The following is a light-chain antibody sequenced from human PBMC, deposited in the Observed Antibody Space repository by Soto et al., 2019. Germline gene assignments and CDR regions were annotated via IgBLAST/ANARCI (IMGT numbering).Light chain of an antibody. Sequence: QAALTQPASVSGSPGQSITITCTGTSSAVSGYNYVTWYQQHPGKAPKPIIYEVSNRPSGVSNRFSGSKSGNTASLTISGLQAEDEADYYCNSYTSKSTGVFGTGTKLTVL. J-gene: IGLJ1*01. CDR2: EVS. CDR3: NSYTSKSTGV. CDR1: SSAVSGYNY. V-gene: IGLV2-14*01.